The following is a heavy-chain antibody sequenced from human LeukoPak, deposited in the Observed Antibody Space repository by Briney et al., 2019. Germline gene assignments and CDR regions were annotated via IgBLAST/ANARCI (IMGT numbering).Heavy chain of an antibody. J-gene: IGHJ4*02. Sequence: GGSLRLSCAASGFTFSRYSMNWVRQAPGKGLEWVSSISISSSYIYYADSVKGRFTMSRDNAKNSLYLQMNSLRAEDTAVYYCARDHIVVVPAAMEVAEAGTLDYWGQGTLVTVSS. CDR3: ARDHIVVVPAAMEVAEAGTLDY. CDR2: ISISSSYI. V-gene: IGHV3-21*01. CDR1: GFTFSRYS. D-gene: IGHD2-2*01.